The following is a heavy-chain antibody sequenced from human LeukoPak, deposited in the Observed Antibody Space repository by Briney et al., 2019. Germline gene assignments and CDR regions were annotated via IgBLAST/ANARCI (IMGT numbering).Heavy chain of an antibody. CDR1: GGSIGTYY. Sequence: SETLSLTCTVSGGSIGTYYWSWIRQPPGKGLEWIGYVYYSGSTNHNPSLKSRVTISVDTSKNQFSLKLSSVTAADTAVYYCARGSVTMILSWGQGTLVTVSS. CDR2: VYYSGST. D-gene: IGHD3-22*01. V-gene: IGHV4-59*01. CDR3: ARGSVTMILS. J-gene: IGHJ4*02.